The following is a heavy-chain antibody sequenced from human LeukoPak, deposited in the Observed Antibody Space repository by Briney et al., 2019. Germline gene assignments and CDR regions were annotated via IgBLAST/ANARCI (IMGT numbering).Heavy chain of an antibody. Sequence: SETLSLTCTVSGGSISSSSYYWGWIRQPPGKGLEWIGSIYYSGSTYYNPSLKSRVTISVDTSKNQFSLKLSSVTAADTAVYYCAREADYSRSGWFDPWGQGTLVTVSS. V-gene: IGHV4-39*07. CDR2: IYYSGST. CDR3: AREADYSRSGWFDP. CDR1: GGSISSSSYY. D-gene: IGHD2-21*01. J-gene: IGHJ5*02.